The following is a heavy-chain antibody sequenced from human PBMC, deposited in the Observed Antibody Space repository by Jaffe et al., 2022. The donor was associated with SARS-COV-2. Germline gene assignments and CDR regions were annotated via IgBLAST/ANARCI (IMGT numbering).Heavy chain of an antibody. CDR3: ARYSSGWYGNYFDY. CDR1: GGSFSGYY. V-gene: IGHV4-34*01. J-gene: IGHJ4*02. D-gene: IGHD6-19*01. Sequence: QVQLQQWGAGLLKPSETLSLTCGVYGGSFSGYYWSWIRQPPGKGLEWIGEINHSGSANYNPSLKSRVTISLDTSKNQFSLKLSSVTAADTAVYYCARYSSGWYGNYFDYWGQGTLVTVSS. CDR2: INHSGSA.